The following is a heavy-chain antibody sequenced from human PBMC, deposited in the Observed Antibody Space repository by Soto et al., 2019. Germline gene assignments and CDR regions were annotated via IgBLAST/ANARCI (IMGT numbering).Heavy chain of an antibody. V-gene: IGHV4-61*01. CDR3: ARAGYYDTSGYGPLRFDY. CDR2: IYYSGST. J-gene: IGHJ4*02. D-gene: IGHD3-22*01. Sequence: TETLSLTCTVSGVSVSSGNYFWHWIRQPPGKGLEWIGYIYYSGSTDYNPSLKSRVTISLDTSKNRFSLKLSSVTAADTAVYYCARAGYYDTSGYGPLRFDYWGQGTLVTVSS. CDR1: GVSVSSGNYF.